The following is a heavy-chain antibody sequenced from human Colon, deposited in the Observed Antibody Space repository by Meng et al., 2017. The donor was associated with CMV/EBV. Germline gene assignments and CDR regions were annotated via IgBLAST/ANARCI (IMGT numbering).Heavy chain of an antibody. J-gene: IGHJ5*02. CDR3: ARGRGIAARRWFDP. CDR1: GFSFRTYD. D-gene: IGHD6-6*01. Sequence: GESLKISCAVSGFSFRTYDMTWVRQAPGKGLEWVAVITGHDGSSFYADSVRGRFLIFKGTVEDTLYLQMNSLRVEDTAVYYCARGRGIAARRWFDPWGQGTLVTVSS. V-gene: IGHV3-23*01. CDR2: ITGHDGSS.